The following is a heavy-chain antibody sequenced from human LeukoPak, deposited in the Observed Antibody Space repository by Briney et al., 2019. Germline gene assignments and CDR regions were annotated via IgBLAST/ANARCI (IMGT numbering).Heavy chain of an antibody. Sequence: GGSLRLSCAASGFTFSSYAMSWVRQAPGKGLEWVSAISGSGSSTYYADPVKGRFTIYRDNSKNTLYLQMNSLRAEDTAVYYCAKAPPLTLYYDFWSGYYTDWGQGTLVTVSS. D-gene: IGHD3-3*01. V-gene: IGHV3-23*01. CDR1: GFTFSSYA. J-gene: IGHJ4*02. CDR3: AKAPPLTLYYDFWSGYYTD. CDR2: ISGSGSST.